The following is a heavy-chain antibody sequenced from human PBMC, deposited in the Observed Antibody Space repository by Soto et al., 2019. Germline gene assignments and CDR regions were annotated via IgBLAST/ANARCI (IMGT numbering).Heavy chain of an antibody. CDR3: AKDGYDFWSGYYNGYGMDV. J-gene: IGHJ6*02. D-gene: IGHD3-3*01. CDR1: GFTFSSYG. Sequence: QVQLVESGGGVVQPGRSLRLSCAASGFTFSSYGMHWVRQAPGKGLEWVAVISYDGSNKYYADSVKGRFTISRDNSKNTLYLQMNSLRAEDTAVYYCAKDGYDFWSGYYNGYGMDVWGQGTTVTVSS. V-gene: IGHV3-30*18. CDR2: ISYDGSNK.